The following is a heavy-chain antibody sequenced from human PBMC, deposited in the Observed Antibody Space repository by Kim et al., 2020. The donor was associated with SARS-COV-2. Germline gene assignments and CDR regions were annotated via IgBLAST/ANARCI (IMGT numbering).Heavy chain of an antibody. J-gene: IGHJ4*02. CDR2: K. CDR3: ARDRGYRESPY. V-gene: IGHV3-7*01. Sequence: KYYVDSVKGRFTISRDNAKNSLYLQMNSLRAEDTAVYYCARDRGYRESPYWGQGTLVTVSS. D-gene: IGHD3-10*01.